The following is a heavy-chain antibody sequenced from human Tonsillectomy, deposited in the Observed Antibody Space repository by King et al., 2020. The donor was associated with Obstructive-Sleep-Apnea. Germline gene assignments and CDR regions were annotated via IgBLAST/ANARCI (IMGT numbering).Heavy chain of an antibody. CDR3: ARGVYSSSFFDY. D-gene: IGHD6-6*01. V-gene: IGHV3-74*01. CDR2: IVIDGSST. CDR1: GFTFSSNW. J-gene: IGHJ4*02. Sequence: VQLVESGGGLVQPGGSLRLSCAASGFTFSSNWLHLVRQTPGKGLVLVSRIVIDGSSTSFAASFKGRFTFSRDNAKNTLYLQMNSLRTEDTAVYYSARGVYSSSFFDYWGQGTLVTVSS.